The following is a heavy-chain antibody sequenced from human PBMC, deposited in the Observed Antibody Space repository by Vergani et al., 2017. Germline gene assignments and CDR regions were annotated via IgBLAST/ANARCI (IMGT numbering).Heavy chain of an antibody. Sequence: QVQLVQSGAEVKKPGASVKVSCKASGYTFTSYGISWVRQAPGQGLEWMGWISAYNGNTNYAQKLQGRVTMTTDTSTSTAYMGLRSLRSDDTAVYYCARNRNYDMVTGYYPMDYWGQGTLVTVSS. D-gene: IGHD3-9*01. J-gene: IGHJ4*02. CDR3: ARNRNYDMVTGYYPMDY. CDR1: GYTFTSYG. V-gene: IGHV1-18*01. CDR2: ISAYNGNT.